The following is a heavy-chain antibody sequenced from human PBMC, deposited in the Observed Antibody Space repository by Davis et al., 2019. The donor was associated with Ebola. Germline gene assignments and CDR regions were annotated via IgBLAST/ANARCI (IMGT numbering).Heavy chain of an antibody. CDR2: INHSGST. CDR1: GGSFSGYY. Sequence: SETLSLTCAVYGGSFSGYYWSWIRQPPGKGLEWIGEINHSGSTNYNPSLKSRVTISVDTSKNQFSLKLSSVTAADTAVYYCARPKRGRAFDIWGQGKMVTVSS. V-gene: IGHV4-34*01. CDR3: ARPKRGRAFDI. J-gene: IGHJ3*02.